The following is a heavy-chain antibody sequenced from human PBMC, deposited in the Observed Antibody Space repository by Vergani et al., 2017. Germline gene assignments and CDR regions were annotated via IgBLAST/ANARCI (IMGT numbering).Heavy chain of an antibody. D-gene: IGHD2-2*02. CDR1: GFTFSDYY. CDR2: ISGSGHTK. J-gene: IGHJ4*02. Sequence: QVQLVESGGGVVQPGGSLRLSCAASGFTFSDYYMTWIRQAPGKGLEWISYISGSGHTKYYADSVKGRFAISRDNAKNSLYLQMNNLRVEHTAVYYCATEYMGYCNDTNCYKFDYWGQGTLVTVSS. CDR3: ATEYMGYCNDTNCYKFDY. V-gene: IGHV3-11*04.